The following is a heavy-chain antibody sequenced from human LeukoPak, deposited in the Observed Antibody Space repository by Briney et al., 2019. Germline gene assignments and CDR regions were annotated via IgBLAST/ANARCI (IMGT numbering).Heavy chain of an antibody. Sequence: GGSLRLSCAASGFTFSSYGMHWVRQAPGKGLEWVAVIWYDGSNKYYADSVKGRFTISRDNSKNTLYLQMSSLRAEDTAVYYCARGKAMVIFDYWGQGTLVTVSS. J-gene: IGHJ4*02. CDR2: IWYDGSNK. D-gene: IGHD5-18*01. CDR1: GFTFSSYG. V-gene: IGHV3-33*01. CDR3: ARGKAMVIFDY.